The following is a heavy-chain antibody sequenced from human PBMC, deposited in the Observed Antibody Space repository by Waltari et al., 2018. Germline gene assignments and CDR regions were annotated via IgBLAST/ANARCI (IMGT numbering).Heavy chain of an antibody. D-gene: IGHD1-26*01. CDR3: ARDLQWGCDY. Sequence: QVQLVESGGGVVQPGGSLRLSCAASGFTFSSFNMHWVRQAPGKGLEWVAFMYYDGSGQFYADSVKGRFTISRDNSMNLLYLQMNSLRPGDTAVYYCARDLQWGCDYWGQGTLVTVSS. J-gene: IGHJ4*02. CDR1: GFTFSSFN. CDR2: MYYDGSGQ. V-gene: IGHV3-30*02.